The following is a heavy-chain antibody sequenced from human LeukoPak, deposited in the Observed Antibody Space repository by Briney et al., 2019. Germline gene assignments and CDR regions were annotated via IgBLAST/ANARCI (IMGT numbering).Heavy chain of an antibody. CDR2: ISSSGSTI. CDR3: ALYFDWLWGGNLDY. CDR1: GFTFSSYE. D-gene: IGHD3-9*01. J-gene: IGHJ4*02. V-gene: IGHV3-48*03. Sequence: GGSLRLSCAASGFTFSSYEMNWVGQAPGKGLEWVSYISSSGSTIYYADSVKGRFTISRDNAKNSLYLQMNRLRAEDTAVYYCALYFDWLWGGNLDYWGQGTLVTVSS.